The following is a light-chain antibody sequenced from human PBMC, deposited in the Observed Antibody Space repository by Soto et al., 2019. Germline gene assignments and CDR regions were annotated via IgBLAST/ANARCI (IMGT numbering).Light chain of an antibody. CDR2: DAS. CDR3: QQRSNWPTP. Sequence: EIVLTQSPATLSLSPGERATLSCRASQSVSSYLAWYQQKPGQAPRLLIYDASNRATGIPARFSGSGSGPDFTLTISSLEPEDFAVYYCQQRSNWPTPFGQGTKVEIK. V-gene: IGKV3-11*01. CDR1: QSVSSY. J-gene: IGKJ1*01.